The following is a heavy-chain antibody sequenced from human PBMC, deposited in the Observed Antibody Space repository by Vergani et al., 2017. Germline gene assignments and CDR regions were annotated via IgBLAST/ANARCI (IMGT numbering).Heavy chain of an antibody. CDR1: GFTFSSYG. Sequence: QVQLVESGGGVVQPGRSLRLSCAASGFTFSSYGMHWVRQAPGKGLEWVAVIWYDGSNKYYADSVKGRFTISRDNSKYTLYLQMNSLRAEDTAVYYWARDPSGPVWGIGWFDPWGQGTLVTVSS. CDR2: IWYDGSNK. CDR3: ARDPSGPVWGIGWFDP. V-gene: IGHV3-33*01. D-gene: IGHD3-16*01. J-gene: IGHJ5*02.